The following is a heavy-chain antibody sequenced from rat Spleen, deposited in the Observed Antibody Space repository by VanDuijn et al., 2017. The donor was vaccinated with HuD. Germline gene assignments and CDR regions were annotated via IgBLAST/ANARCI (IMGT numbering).Heavy chain of an antibody. CDR3: AREDTIAATHFDY. V-gene: IGHV2-15*01. J-gene: IGHJ2*01. Sequence: QVQLKESGPGLVQPSQTLSLTCTVSGFSLTNFGVSWVRQPPGKGLEWIGAIWSGGGTDYSSALKSRLSISRDTSKSQILLKMNSLQSEDTTTYYCAREDTIAATHFDYWGQGVMVTVSS. D-gene: IGHD1-2*01. CDR1: GFSLTNFG. CDR2: IWSGGGT.